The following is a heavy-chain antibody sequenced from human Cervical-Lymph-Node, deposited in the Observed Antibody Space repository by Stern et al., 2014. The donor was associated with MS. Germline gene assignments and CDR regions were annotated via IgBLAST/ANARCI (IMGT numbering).Heavy chain of an antibody. CDR2: IHTNSGDT. CDR3: ARGLATALIADS. V-gene: IGHV1-2*02. Sequence: VQLEESGADVKKPGASLKVSCKASGYTFTDYYMQWVRQAPGQGLEWMGWIHTNSGDTNYASKFRGRFPLTGETSISTASLELSRLTYDDTAVYYCARGLATALIADSGGQEPW. CDR1: GYTFTDYY. J-gene: IGHJ5*01. D-gene: IGHD2-21*01.